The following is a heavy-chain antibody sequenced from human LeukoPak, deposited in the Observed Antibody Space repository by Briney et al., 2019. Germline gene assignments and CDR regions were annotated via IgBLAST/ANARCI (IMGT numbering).Heavy chain of an antibody. CDR1: GFTFSSYG. CDR3: AKNFYGDYNVFFDY. V-gene: IGHV3-33*06. D-gene: IGHD4-17*01. Sequence: PGRSLRLSCAASGFTFSSYGMHWVRQAPGKGLEWVAVIWYDGSNKYYADSVKGRFTISRDNSKNTLYLQMNSLRAEDTAVYYCAKNFYGDYNVFFDYWGQGTLVSVSS. CDR2: IWYDGSNK. J-gene: IGHJ4*02.